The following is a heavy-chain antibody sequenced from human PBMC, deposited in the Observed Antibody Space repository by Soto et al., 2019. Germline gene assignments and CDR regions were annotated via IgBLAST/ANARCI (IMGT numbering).Heavy chain of an antibody. D-gene: IGHD3-10*01. V-gene: IGHV3-30*03. CDR2: ISYDGSNK. Sequence: QVQLVESGGGVVQPGRSLRLSRAASGFPFTTYGMHWVREGPDKGLEWVAVISYDGSNKYYADSVKGRFTISRDNSKNTLYLQMNSLRPEDTALYYCVGGQYYFDYRGQGTLVTVSS. J-gene: IGHJ4*02. CDR1: GFPFTTYG. CDR3: VGGQYYFDY.